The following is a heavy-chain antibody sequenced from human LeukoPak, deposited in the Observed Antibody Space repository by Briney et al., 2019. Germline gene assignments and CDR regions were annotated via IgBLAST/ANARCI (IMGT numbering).Heavy chain of an antibody. CDR3: AKDLSGSGSYYPLDY. V-gene: IGHV3-23*01. J-gene: IGHJ4*02. D-gene: IGHD3-10*01. CDR2: VDGRGSST. CDR1: GFTFSSYA. Sequence: GGSLRLSCAASGFTFSSYALSWVRQAPGKGLEWVSAVDGRGSSTYYADSVKGRFAISRDNSNNTLYLQMNSLRAEDTAEYYCAKDLSGSGSYYPLDYWGQGTLVTVSS.